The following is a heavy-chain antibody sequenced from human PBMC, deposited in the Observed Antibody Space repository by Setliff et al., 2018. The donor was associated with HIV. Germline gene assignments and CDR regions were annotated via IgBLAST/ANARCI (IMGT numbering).Heavy chain of an antibody. CDR1: GDSFKSSRYY. CDR3: ARPALGIGGGSRFDN. J-gene: IGHJ4*02. D-gene: IGHD3-16*01. Sequence: PSETLSLTCTVSGDSFKSSRYYWGWIRQPPGKGLEWIGNIHYGGYFWYSPSLKSRVTISVDTSKNQFSLKLSSVTAADTAVYYCARPALGIGGGSRFDNWGQGIQVTVSS. CDR2: IHYGGYF. V-gene: IGHV4-39*01.